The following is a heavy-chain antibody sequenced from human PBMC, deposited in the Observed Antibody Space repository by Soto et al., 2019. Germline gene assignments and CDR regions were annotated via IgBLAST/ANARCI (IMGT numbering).Heavy chain of an antibody. CDR1: GFTFSSYG. D-gene: IGHD5-18*01. J-gene: IGHJ4*02. V-gene: IGHV3-33*01. CDR3: ATTAMAGGRYFDY. Sequence: PGGSLRLSCAASGFTFSSYGMHWFRQAPGKGLEWVAVIWYDGSNKYYADSVKGRFTISRDNSKNTLYLQMNSLRAEDTAVYYCATTAMAGGRYFDYWGQGTLVTVSS. CDR2: IWYDGSNK.